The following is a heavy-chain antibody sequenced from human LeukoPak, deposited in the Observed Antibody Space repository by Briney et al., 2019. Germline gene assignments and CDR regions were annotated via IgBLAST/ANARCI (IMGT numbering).Heavy chain of an antibody. D-gene: IGHD1-1*01. CDR1: GLTLSNFD. Sequence: PGGSLRLSCAASGLTLSNFDMHWVRQAPGKGLEWVAFLRNDGRSKYYADSVKGRFTISADNPDNTLFLQMNSLRGDDTAVYYCARDVASTGTQGWFDPWGQGTVVTVSS. CDR3: ARDVASTGTQGWFDP. CDR2: LRNDGRSK. V-gene: IGHV3-30*02. J-gene: IGHJ5*02.